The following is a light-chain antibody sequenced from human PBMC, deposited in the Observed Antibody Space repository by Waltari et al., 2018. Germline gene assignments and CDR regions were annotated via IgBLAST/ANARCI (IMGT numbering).Light chain of an antibody. CDR1: QSVLYSSNNKNY. CDR2: WAA. CDR3: QQYYSSPLS. Sequence: DIVMTQSPDSLAVSLGERATINCKSSQSVLYSSNNKNYLAWYQQKPGQPPKVLIYWAATREAGVPDRVSGSGSGTDFTLTISSLQAEDVAVYYCQQYYSSPLSFGRGTKVEIK. V-gene: IGKV4-1*01. J-gene: IGKJ4*01.